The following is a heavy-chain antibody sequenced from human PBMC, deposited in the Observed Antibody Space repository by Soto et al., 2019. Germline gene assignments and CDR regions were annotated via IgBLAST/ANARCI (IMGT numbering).Heavy chain of an antibody. Sequence: ASVKVSCKASGYTFTSYAMHWVRQAPGQRLEWMGWINAGNGNTKYSQKFQGRVTITRDTSASTAYMELSSLRSEDTAVYYCASTAQADLYYYYYYGMDVWGQGTTVTVSS. CDR1: GYTFTSYA. CDR2: INAGNGNT. CDR3: ASTAQADLYYYYYYGMDV. J-gene: IGHJ6*02. V-gene: IGHV1-3*01. D-gene: IGHD2-15*01.